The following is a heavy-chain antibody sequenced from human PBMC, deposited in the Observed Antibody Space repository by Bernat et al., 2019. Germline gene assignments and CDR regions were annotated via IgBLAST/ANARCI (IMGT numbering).Heavy chain of an antibody. CDR1: EFTVNTNY. CDR2: MYGDGRT. CDR3: ARAFYFDC. Sequence: EVQLVESGGGLVQPGGSLRLSCAASEFTVNTNYMNWVRQAPGKGLEWVSVMYGDGRTFYADSVKGRFTISRDNSRNTLYLQMNSLRAEDTAVYYCARAFYFDCWGQGTLVTVSS. V-gene: IGHV3-53*01. J-gene: IGHJ4*02.